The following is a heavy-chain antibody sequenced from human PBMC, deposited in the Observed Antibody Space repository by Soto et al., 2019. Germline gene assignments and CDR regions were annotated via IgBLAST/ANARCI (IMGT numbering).Heavy chain of an antibody. CDR1: GFTFSSYG. Sequence: SLRLSCAASGFTFSSYGMHWVRQAPGEGLEWVAVISYDGSNKYYADSVKGRFTISRDNSKNTLYLQMNSLRAEDTAVYYCAKEDTDSSGWYYYYYMDVWGKGTTVTVSS. J-gene: IGHJ6*03. CDR3: AKEDTDSSGWYYYYYMDV. CDR2: ISYDGSNK. V-gene: IGHV3-30*18. D-gene: IGHD6-19*01.